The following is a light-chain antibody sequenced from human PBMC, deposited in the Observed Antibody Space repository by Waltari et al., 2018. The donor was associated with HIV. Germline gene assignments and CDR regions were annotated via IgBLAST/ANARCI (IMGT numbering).Light chain of an antibody. CDR2: NNN. V-gene: IGLV1-51*01. Sequence: QSVLTQPPSVSATPGQKVTISCSGSTSNIGNNFVSWYQRIPGTSPKLLIYNNNERPSGIPARFSGSKSGTSATLGITGLQTGDEADYYCATWDSSLNGVLFGGGTKLTAL. CDR3: ATWDSSLNGVL. J-gene: IGLJ2*01. CDR1: TSNIGNNF.